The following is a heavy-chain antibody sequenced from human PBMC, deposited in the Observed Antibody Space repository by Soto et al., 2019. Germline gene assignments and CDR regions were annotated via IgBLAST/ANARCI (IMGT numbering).Heavy chain of an antibody. Sequence: QVQLVESGGGVVQPGRSLRLSCAASGFTFSSYGMHWVRQAPGKGLEWVAVISYDGSNKYYADSVKGRCTISRDNSKYTLYLQMNGLRAEYTAVYYCVSGAFDIWGQGTMVTVSS. CDR2: ISYDGSNK. CDR1: GFTFSSYG. CDR3: VSGAFDI. J-gene: IGHJ3*02. V-gene: IGHV3-30*03.